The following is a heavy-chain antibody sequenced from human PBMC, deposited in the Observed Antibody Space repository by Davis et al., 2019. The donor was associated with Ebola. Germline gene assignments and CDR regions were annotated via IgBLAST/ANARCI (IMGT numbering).Heavy chain of an antibody. V-gene: IGHV3-21*01. CDR2: ISSSGSSI. D-gene: IGHD3-9*01. J-gene: IGHJ4*02. CDR3: ARGLYFDWLVDY. CDR1: GFTFKNYK. Sequence: PGGSLRLSCAASGFTFKNYKMNWVRQAPGKALEWVSSISSSGSSISYADSVRGRFTISRDNAKNSVYLQMNSLRAEDTAKYYCARGLYFDWLVDYWGQGTLVTVSS.